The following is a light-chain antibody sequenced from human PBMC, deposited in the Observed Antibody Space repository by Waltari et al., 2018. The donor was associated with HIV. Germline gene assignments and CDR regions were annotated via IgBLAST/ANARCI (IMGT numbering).Light chain of an antibody. CDR1: SSDVGGYKY. V-gene: IGLV2-23*02. CDR2: DFS. CDR3: CSYAGSSTWV. Sequence: QSALTQPASVSGSPGQSITISCTGTSSDVGGYKYFPWYQQHPGKAPKLMIYDFSKRPSGVSNRFSGSKSGNTASLTISGLQAEDEADYYCCSYAGSSTWVFGGGTKLTVL. J-gene: IGLJ3*02.